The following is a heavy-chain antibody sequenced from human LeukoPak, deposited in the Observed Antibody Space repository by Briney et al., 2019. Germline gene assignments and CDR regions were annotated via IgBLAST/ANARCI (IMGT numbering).Heavy chain of an antibody. CDR1: GDSSSSYY. J-gene: IGHJ4*02. Sequence: PSETLSLTCTVSGDSSSSYYWSWFRRPPGKGLEWIGYIFYSGSTNYNASLKSRVTISVDTSKNQFSLKLTFVTAADTAMYYCARGRGHSGTYYADYWGQGTLVTVSS. CDR2: IFYSGST. V-gene: IGHV4-59*01. D-gene: IGHD1-26*01. CDR3: ARGRGHSGTYYADY.